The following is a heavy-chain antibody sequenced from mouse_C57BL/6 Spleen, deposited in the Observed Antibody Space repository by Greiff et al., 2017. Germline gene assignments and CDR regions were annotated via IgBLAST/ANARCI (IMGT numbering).Heavy chain of an antibody. CDR3: AKEGPITTVVAEGYYCDY. CDR1: GFTFSSYA. V-gene: IGHV5-4*01. J-gene: IGHJ2*01. Sequence: EVHLVESGGGLVKPGGSLKLSCAASGFTFSSYAMSWVRQTPEKRLEWVATISDGGSYTYYPDNVKGRFTISRDNAKNNLYLQMSHLKTEDTAMYYCAKEGPITTVVAEGYYCDYGGQGTTHTVST. CDR2: ISDGGSYT. D-gene: IGHD1-1*01.